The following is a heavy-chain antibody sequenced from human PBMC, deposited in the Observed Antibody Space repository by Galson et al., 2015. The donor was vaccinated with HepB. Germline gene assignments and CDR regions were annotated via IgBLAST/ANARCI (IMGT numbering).Heavy chain of an antibody. CDR2: ISSNGGST. D-gene: IGHD6-19*01. CDR1: GFTFSSYA. V-gene: IGHV3-64D*06. J-gene: IGHJ4*02. Sequence: SLRLSCAASGFTFSSYAMHWVRQAPGKGLEYVSAISSNGGSTYYADSVKGRFTISRDNSKNTLYLQMSSLRAEDTAVYYCVKERGYYYSSGWSTWGFDYWGQGTLVTVSS. CDR3: VKERGYYYSSGWSTWGFDY.